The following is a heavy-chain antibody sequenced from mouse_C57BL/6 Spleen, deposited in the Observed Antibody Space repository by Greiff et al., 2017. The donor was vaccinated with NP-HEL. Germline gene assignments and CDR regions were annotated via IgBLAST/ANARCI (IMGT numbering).Heavy chain of an antibody. Sequence: VQLQQSGPELVKPGASVKISCKASGYSFTGYYMNWVKQSPEKSLEWIGEINPSTGGTTYNQKFKAKATLTVDKSSSTAYMQLKSLTSEDSAVYYCARSEGSSYWYFDVWGTGTTVTVSS. V-gene: IGHV1-42*01. D-gene: IGHD1-1*01. CDR3: ARSEGSSYWYFDV. CDR1: GYSFTGYY. J-gene: IGHJ1*03. CDR2: INPSTGGT.